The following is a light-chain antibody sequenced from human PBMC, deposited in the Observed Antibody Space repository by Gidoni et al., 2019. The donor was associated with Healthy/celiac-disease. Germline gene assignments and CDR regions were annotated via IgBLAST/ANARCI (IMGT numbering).Light chain of an antibody. J-gene: IGLJ1*01. CDR1: SSHVGGYNY. Sequence: QSALTQPPSASGSPGQSVTISCTGTSSHVGGYNYVSWYQQHPGKAPKLMIYEVSKRPSGFPDRFSGSKSGNTASLTVSGLQAEDEADYYCSSYAGSNNPYVFGTGTKVTVL. V-gene: IGLV2-8*01. CDR2: EVS. CDR3: SSYAGSNNPYV.